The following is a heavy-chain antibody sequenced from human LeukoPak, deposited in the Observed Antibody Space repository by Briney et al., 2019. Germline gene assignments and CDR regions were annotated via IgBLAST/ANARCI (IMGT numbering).Heavy chain of an antibody. CDR3: SRDTIVGAADFDY. V-gene: IGHV1-18*01. CDR2: INAYNGNT. Sequence: ASVKVSFKGSGYTFTSYGISWVGQAPGQGLEGMGWINAYNGNTNYAQKLHGRVTITTDTSTSTAYMQLRSLRSDDTAVYYCSRDTIVGAADFDYWGQGTLVTVSS. D-gene: IGHD1-26*01. J-gene: IGHJ4*02. CDR1: GYTFTSYG.